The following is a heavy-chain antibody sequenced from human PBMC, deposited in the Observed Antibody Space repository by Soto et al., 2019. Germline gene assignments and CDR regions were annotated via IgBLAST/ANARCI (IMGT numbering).Heavy chain of an antibody. J-gene: IGHJ4*02. CDR3: ARQGEHSSSYFFDS. V-gene: IGHV4-39*01. D-gene: IGHD6-6*01. CDR2: VCYRGTT. CDR1: GDSIDTSSYC. Sequence: SETLSFTCTVSGDSIDTSSYCWGWIRQPPGKGLEWIGSVCYRGTTYYNPSLKSRLTISVDTSKRQFSLKLSSVTAADTAVFYCARQGEHSSSYFFDSWGQGTLVTVSS.